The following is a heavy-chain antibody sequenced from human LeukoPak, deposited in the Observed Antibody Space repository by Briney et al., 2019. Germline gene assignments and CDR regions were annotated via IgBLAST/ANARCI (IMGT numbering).Heavy chain of an antibody. CDR1: GGSISRGGYY. D-gene: IGHD1-7*01. Sequence: SETLSLTCTVSGGSISRGGYYWSRIRQHPGKGLEWIGYIYYSGSTYYNPSLKSRVTISVDTSKNQFSLKLSSVTAADTAVYYCARVSLELRVGAFDIWGQGTMVTVSS. J-gene: IGHJ3*02. CDR2: IYYSGST. V-gene: IGHV4-31*03. CDR3: ARVSLELRVGAFDI.